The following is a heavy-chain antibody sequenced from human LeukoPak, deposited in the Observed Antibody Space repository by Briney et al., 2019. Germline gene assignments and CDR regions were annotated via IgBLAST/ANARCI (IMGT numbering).Heavy chain of an antibody. CDR2: INSDGSST. CDR1: GFTLSSYW. CDR3: ARGGLRSYIAFDI. D-gene: IGHD1-26*01. J-gene: IGHJ3*02. V-gene: IGHV3-74*01. Sequence: GGSLRLSCAASGFTLSSYWMHWVRQAPGKGLVRVSRINSDGSSTTYADSVKGRFTISRDNAKNTLYLQMSSLRAEDTAVYYCARGGLRSYIAFDIWGQGTMVIVSS.